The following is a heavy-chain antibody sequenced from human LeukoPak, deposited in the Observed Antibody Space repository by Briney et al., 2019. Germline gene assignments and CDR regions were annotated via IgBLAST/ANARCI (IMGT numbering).Heavy chain of an antibody. D-gene: IGHD6-6*01. CDR3: AKGSPFIAATYYFDY. CDR2: IGGNVGST. V-gene: IGHV3-23*01. J-gene: IGHJ4*02. Sequence: GGSLRLSCAGSGFTFSNYAMSWVRQAPGKGLEWVSGIGGNVGSTYYADSVKGRFTISRDNSKNTLYLQMNSLRDEDTAVYYCAKGSPFIAATYYFDYWGQGTLVTVSS. CDR1: GFTFSNYA.